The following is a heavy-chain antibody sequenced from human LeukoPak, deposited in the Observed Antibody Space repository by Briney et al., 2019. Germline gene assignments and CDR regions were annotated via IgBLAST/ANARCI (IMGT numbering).Heavy chain of an antibody. J-gene: IGHJ4*02. D-gene: IGHD5-12*01. V-gene: IGHV3-30*02. CDR2: IRYDGSNK. CDR1: GFTFSSYG. Sequence: QAGGSLRLSCAASGFTFSSYGMHWVRQAPGKGLEWVAFIRYDGSNKYYADSVKGRFTISRDNSKNTLYLQMNSLRAEDTAVYYCAKDRRSGYPYYFDYWGQGTLVTVSS. CDR3: AKDRRSGYPYYFDY.